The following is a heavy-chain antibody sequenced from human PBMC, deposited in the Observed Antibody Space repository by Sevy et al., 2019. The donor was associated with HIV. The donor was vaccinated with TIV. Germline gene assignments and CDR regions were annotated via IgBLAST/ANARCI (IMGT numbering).Heavy chain of an antibody. CDR3: AKGGPTVIDY. Sequence: GGSLRLSCAVSGFTFSTYWMHWVRQAPGKGLVWLSLVNSYGSSTNYADSVKGRFTISRDNAKNTLYLQMNSLRAEDTAVYYCAKGGPTVIDYWGQGTLVPVSS. J-gene: IGHJ4*02. CDR1: GFTFSTYW. CDR2: VNSYGSST. D-gene: IGHD4-4*01. V-gene: IGHV3-74*01.